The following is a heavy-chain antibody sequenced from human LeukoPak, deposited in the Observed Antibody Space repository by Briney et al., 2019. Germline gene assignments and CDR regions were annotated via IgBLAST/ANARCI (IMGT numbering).Heavy chain of an antibody. CDR1: GGSISSYY. D-gene: IGHD3-22*01. CDR3: ARGGSSGYYYG. CDR2: LYTSGST. V-gene: IGHV4-4*07. Sequence: SETLSLTCTVSGGSISSYYWSWLRQPAGKGLEWIGRLYTSGSTNYNPSLKSRVTMSVDTSKNQFSLNLTSMTAADTAVYYCARGGSSGYYYGWGQGTLVTVSS. J-gene: IGHJ4*02.